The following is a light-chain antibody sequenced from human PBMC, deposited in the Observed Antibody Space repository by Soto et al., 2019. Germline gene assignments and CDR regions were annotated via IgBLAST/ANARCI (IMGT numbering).Light chain of an antibody. CDR2: DAS. J-gene: IGKJ3*01. V-gene: IGKV3-11*01. Sequence: EITLTQSPATLSLSPGERAFLSCRASQSVTTYLAWYQHKPGQPPRLLIYDASTRATGIPDRFSGSGSGTDFTLTISSLEPEDFGVYYCQQRSNWPPIITFGPGTKVDL. CDR3: QQRSNWPPIIT. CDR1: QSVTTY.